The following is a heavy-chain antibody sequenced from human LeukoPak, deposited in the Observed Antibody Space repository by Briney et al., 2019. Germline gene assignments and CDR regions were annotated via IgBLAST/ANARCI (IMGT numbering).Heavy chain of an antibody. D-gene: IGHD1-26*01. J-gene: IGHJ3*02. Sequence: PGGSLRLSCAASGFTFSSYSMNWVRQAPGKGLEWVSSISSSSSYIYYADSVKGRFTISRDNSKNTLYLQMSSLRAEDTAVYYCARDRLKGGSYPPDAFDIWGQGTMVTVSS. CDR1: GFTFSSYS. CDR2: ISSSSSYI. V-gene: IGHV3-21*01. CDR3: ARDRLKGGSYPPDAFDI.